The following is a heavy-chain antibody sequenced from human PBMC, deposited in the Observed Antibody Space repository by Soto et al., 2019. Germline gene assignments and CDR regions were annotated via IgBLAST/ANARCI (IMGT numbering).Heavy chain of an antibody. J-gene: IGHJ3*02. D-gene: IGHD2-8*01. CDR3: AHRPGYCTNGVCYTGGAFDI. CDR1: GFSLSTSGVG. V-gene: IGHV2-5*02. Sequence: QITLKESGPTLVKPTQTLTLTCTFSGFSLSTSGVGVGWIRQPPGKALEWLALIYWDDDKRYSPSLKSRLTITKDTSKNQVVLTITNMDPVDTATYYCAHRPGYCTNGVCYTGGAFDIWGQGTMVTVSS. CDR2: IYWDDDK.